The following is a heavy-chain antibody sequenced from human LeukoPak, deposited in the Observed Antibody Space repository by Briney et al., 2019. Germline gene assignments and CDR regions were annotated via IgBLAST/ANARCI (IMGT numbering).Heavy chain of an antibody. CDR3: ARDRVGSTYGY. V-gene: IGHV3-74*01. Sequence: PGGSLRLSCAASGFTFSSYWMHWVRHAPGKGLVWVSRINTDGSSTSYADSVKGRFTISRDNAKNTLYLQMNSLRAEDTAVYYCARDRVGSTYGYWGQGTLVTVSS. CDR2: INTDGSST. CDR1: GFTFSSYW. J-gene: IGHJ4*02. D-gene: IGHD1-26*01.